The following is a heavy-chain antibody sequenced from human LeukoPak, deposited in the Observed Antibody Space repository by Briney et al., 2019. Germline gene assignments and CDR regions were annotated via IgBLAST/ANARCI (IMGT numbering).Heavy chain of an antibody. CDR1: GYTFTSYY. D-gene: IGHD3-22*01. CDR2: INPSGGST. J-gene: IGHJ4*02. Sequence: GASVKVSCKASGYTFTSYYMHWVRQAPGQGLEWMGIINPSGGSTSYAQKFQGRVTMTTDTSTSTAYMELRSLRSDDTAVYYCARDLYDSSGYCYVGGFDYWGQGTLVTVSS. V-gene: IGHV1-46*01. CDR3: ARDLYDSSGYCYVGGFDY.